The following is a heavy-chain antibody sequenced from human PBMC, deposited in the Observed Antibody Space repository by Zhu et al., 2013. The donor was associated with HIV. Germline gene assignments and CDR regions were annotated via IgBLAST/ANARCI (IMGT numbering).Heavy chain of an antibody. CDR1: GYSISSGYY. CDR3: ATFTVAGIYY. CDR2: IYHSGTT. Sequence: QVQLKESGPGLVKPSETLSLTCTVSGYSISSGYYWGWIRHPPEKRLEWIGSIYHSGTTKYNPSLKSRVSISVDTSKNEFSLKLSSMTAADTAVYYCATFTVAGIYYWGQGILVTVSS. J-gene: IGHJ4*02. D-gene: IGHD6-19*01. V-gene: IGHV4-38-2*02.